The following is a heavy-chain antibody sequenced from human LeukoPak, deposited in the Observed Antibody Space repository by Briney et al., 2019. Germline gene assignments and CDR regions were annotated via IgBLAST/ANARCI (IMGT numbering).Heavy chain of an antibody. D-gene: IGHD1-1*01. CDR2: MNPNSGNT. J-gene: IGHJ5*02. Sequence: ASVKVSCKASGYTFTSYDINWVRQATGQGLEWMGWMNPNSGNTGYAQEFQGRVAMTRNTSISTAYMELSSLRSEDTAVYYCARGGTRLGRKNWFDPWGQGTLVTVSS. V-gene: IGHV1-8*01. CDR1: GYTFTSYD. CDR3: ARGGTRLGRKNWFDP.